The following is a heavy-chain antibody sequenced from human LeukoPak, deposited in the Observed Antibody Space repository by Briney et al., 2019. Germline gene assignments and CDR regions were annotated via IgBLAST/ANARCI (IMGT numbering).Heavy chain of an antibody. CDR2: INSGGSWT. CDR1: GNYW. CDR3: ARDGFEPYCGGDCYSPLYFDL. D-gene: IGHD2-21*02. Sequence: GGSLRLSCAASGNYWMHWVRQAPGKGLVWVSHINSGGSWTSYADSVKGRFTISKDNAKNSLYLQMNSLRAEDTAVYYCARDGFEPYCGGDCYSPLYFDLWGRGTLVTVSS. V-gene: IGHV3-74*01. J-gene: IGHJ2*01.